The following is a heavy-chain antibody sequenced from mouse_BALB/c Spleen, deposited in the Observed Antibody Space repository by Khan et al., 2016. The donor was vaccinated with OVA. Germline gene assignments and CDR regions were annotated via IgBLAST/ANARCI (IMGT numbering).Heavy chain of an antibody. CDR3: ARVGYNGTMDF. D-gene: IGHD2-14*01. CDR1: GFTFTNYG. Sequence: QIQLVQSGPELKKPGETVQISCKASGFTFTNYGMNWVRQAPGKGLKWMGWINTYTGEPTFTDDFKGRFAFSLETSDSTAYLQINSLKNEDTATYFCARVGYNGTMDFWGKGTSVTVAS. CDR2: INTYTGEP. V-gene: IGHV9-3-1*01. J-gene: IGHJ4*01.